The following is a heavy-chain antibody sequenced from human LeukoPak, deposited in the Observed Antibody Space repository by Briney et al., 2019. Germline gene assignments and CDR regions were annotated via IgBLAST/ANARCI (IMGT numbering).Heavy chain of an antibody. D-gene: IGHD2-21*01. CDR1: GFTFSSYA. CDR2: ISYDGSNK. Sequence: PGRSLRLSCAASGFTFSSYAMHWVRQAPGKGLEWVSVISYDGSNKYYADSVKGRFSISRDNSKNTLYLQMNSLRAEDTAVYYCARVNQVILDLRYYGVDVWGQGTTVTVSS. V-gene: IGHV3-30-3*01. J-gene: IGHJ6*02. CDR3: ARVNQVILDLRYYGVDV.